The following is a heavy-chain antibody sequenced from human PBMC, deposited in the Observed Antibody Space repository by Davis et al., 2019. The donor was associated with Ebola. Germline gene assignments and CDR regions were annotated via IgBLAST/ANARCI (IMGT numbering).Heavy chain of an antibody. CDR3: AKDLLYV. CDR2: ISYDGSNK. Sequence: GESLKIPCAASGFPFSSYGMHWVRQAPGKGLEWVAVISYDGSNKYYADSVKGRFTIPRDNFSNTLYVQMNSLRPEDTAVYYCAKDLLYVWGLGTTVTVSS. V-gene: IGHV3-30*18. J-gene: IGHJ6*02. D-gene: IGHD2-15*01. CDR1: GFPFSSYG.